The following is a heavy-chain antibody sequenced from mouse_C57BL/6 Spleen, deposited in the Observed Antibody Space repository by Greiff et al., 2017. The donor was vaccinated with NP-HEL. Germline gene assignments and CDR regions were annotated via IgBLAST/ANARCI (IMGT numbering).Heavy chain of an antibody. V-gene: IGHV5-17*01. J-gene: IGHJ4*01. CDR2: ISSGSSTI. Sequence: EVQVVESGGGLVKPGGSLKLSCAASGFTFSDYGMHWVRQAPEKGLEWVAYISSGSSTIYYADTVKGRFTISRDNAKNTLFLQMTSLRSEDTAMYYCARWDGDYGYAMDYWGQGTSVTVSS. CDR3: ARWDGDYGYAMDY. D-gene: IGHD2-4*01. CDR1: GFTFSDYG.